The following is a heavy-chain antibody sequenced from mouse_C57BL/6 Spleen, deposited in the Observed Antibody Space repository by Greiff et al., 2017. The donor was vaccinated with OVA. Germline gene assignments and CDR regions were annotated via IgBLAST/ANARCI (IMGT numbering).Heavy chain of an antibody. CDR3: AREGYYSNYYAMDY. Sequence: DVKLVESEGGLVQPGSSMKLSCTASGFTFSDYYMAWVRQVPEKGLEWVANINYDGSSTYYLDSLKSRFIISRDNAKNILYLQMSSLKSEDTATYYCAREGYYSNYYAMDYWGQGTSVTVSS. CDR2: INYDGSST. V-gene: IGHV5-16*01. CDR1: GFTFSDYY. D-gene: IGHD2-5*01. J-gene: IGHJ4*01.